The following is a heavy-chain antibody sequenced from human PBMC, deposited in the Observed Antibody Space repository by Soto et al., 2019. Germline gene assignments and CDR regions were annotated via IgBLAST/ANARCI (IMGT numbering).Heavy chain of an antibody. CDR2: IFYSGTT. J-gene: IGHJ5*02. V-gene: IGHV4-30-4*01. CDR3: ARDWVHERWFDP. CDR1: GGSVNSGDYY. D-gene: IGHD1-1*01. Sequence: SETLSLTCTVSGGSVNSGDYYWSWIRQSPGKGLEWIGPIFYSGTTYYNPSLQGRITISIDTSKNQFSLRLTSVTAAYTALYYCARDWVHERWFDPWGQGTLVTV.